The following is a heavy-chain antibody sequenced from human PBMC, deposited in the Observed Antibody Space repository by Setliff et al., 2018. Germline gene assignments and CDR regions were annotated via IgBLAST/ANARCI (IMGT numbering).Heavy chain of an antibody. CDR3: ATLSSRYCSGGSCYLGAFDI. J-gene: IGHJ3*02. CDR2: IYPGDSDT. CDR1: GYSFTSYW. V-gene: IGHV5-51*01. Sequence: PGESLKISCKGSGYSFTSYWIGWVRQMPGKGLEWMGIIYPGDSDTRYSPSFQGQVTLSADKSISTAYLQWSSLKASDTAMYYCATLSSRYCSGGSCYLGAFDIWGQGTMVTVSS. D-gene: IGHD2-15*01.